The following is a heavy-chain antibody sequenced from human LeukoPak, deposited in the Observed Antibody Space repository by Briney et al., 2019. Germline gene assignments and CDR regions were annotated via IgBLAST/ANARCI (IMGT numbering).Heavy chain of an antibody. CDR3: TTDWASFRTYYYGSGSYRDH. CDR2: IKSKTDGGTT. D-gene: IGHD3-10*01. V-gene: IGHV3-15*01. Sequence: GGSLRLSCAASGFTFRNAWMSWVRQAPGKGLEWVGRIKSKTDGGTTDYAAPVKGRFTISRDDSKNTLYLQMNSLKTEDTAVYYCTTDWASFRTYYYGSGSYRDHWGQGTLVTVSS. CDR1: GFTFRNAW. J-gene: IGHJ4*02.